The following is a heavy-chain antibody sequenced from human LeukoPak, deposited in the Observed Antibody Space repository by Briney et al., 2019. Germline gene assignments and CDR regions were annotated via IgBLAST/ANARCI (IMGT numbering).Heavy chain of an antibody. Sequence: PSEALSLTCTVSGYSIGSGYYWGWIRQPPGKGLEWIGSIYHSGSTYYNPSLKSRVTISVDTSKNQFSLKLSSVTAADTAVYYCAGLGYCSSTSCYRSWFDPWGQGTLVTVSS. D-gene: IGHD2-2*01. CDR1: GYSIGSGYY. V-gene: IGHV4-38-2*02. CDR2: IYHSGST. CDR3: AGLGYCSSTSCYRSWFDP. J-gene: IGHJ5*02.